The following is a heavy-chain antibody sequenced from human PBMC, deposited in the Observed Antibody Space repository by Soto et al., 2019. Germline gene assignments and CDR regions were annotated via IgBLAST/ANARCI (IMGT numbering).Heavy chain of an antibody. Sequence: QVQLVQSGAEVKKPGASVNVSCKVAVYTRTELSMHWVRHAPGKGREWWGGFDPEDGETIYAQKFQGRVTMTENKSKDTAYMELSRLRAEDTDVYYCATLGLVPAAIGWFDPWGQGTLVTVSS. CDR1: VYTRTELS. D-gene: IGHD2-2*02. CDR3: ATLGLVPAAIGWFDP. V-gene: IGHV1-24*01. J-gene: IGHJ5*02. CDR2: FDPEDGET.